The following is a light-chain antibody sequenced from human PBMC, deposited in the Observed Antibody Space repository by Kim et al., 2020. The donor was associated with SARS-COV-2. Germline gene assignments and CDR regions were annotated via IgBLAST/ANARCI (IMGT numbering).Light chain of an antibody. J-gene: IGKJ1*01. V-gene: IGKV3-20*01. CDR1: QSVSSSS. CDR2: DAS. Sequence: EIVLTQSPGTLSLSPGERATLSCRATQSVSSSSLAWYQQKPGQAPRLLIYDASSRATGIPDRFGGSGSGTDFTLTISRLEPEDFAVYFCQQYGSSPRTFGQGTKVDIK. CDR3: QQYGSSPRT.